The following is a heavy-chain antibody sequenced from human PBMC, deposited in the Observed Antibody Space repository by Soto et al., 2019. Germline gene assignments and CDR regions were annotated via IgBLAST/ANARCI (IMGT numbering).Heavy chain of an antibody. V-gene: IGHV3-7*01. J-gene: IGHJ4*02. Sequence: QPGGSLRLSCAASGFTFGGYWMSWVRQAPGKGLEWVANINKDGSQKYYVDSVKGRFTISRDDAKKSIFLQMNSLRAEDTAVYYCTRNERWGQGTLVTVSS. CDR1: GFTFGGYW. CDR3: TRNER. D-gene: IGHD1-1*01. CDR2: INKDGSQK.